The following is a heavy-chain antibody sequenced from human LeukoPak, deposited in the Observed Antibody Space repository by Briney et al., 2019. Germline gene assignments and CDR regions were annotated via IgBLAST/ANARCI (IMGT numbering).Heavy chain of an antibody. V-gene: IGHV3-21*01. CDR2: ISNTGNHI. Sequence: GGSLRLSCAASGFPLSYYTMNWVRQAPGKGLEWVSSISNTGNHIYYAASLKGRFTISRDNAKNSLYLQMNSLRAEDSAVYYCARDRFDTWADVWGKGTTVTVSS. CDR1: GFPLSYYT. J-gene: IGHJ6*01. CDR3: ARDRFDTWADV. D-gene: IGHD3-16*01.